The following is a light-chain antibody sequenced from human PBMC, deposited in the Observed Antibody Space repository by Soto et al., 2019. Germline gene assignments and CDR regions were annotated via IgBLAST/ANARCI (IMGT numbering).Light chain of an antibody. J-gene: IGLJ2*01. V-gene: IGLV2-11*01. Sequence: QSALTQPRSVSGSPGQSVTISCTGTSSDVGGYIYVSWYQQHPGKAPKLMIYDVSKRPSGVPDRFSGSKSGNTASLTISGLQAEDEADYYCCSYAGSYTLVVFGGGTQLTVL. CDR1: SSDVGGYIY. CDR3: CSYAGSYTLVV. CDR2: DVS.